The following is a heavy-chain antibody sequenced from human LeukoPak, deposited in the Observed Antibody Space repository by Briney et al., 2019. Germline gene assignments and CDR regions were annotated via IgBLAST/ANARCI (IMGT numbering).Heavy chain of an antibody. CDR2: ISYDGSNK. J-gene: IGHJ4*02. Sequence: GGSLRLSCAASGFTFSSYAMHWVRQAPGKGLEWVAVISYDGSNKYYADSVKGRFTISRDNSKNTLYLQMNSLRAEDTAVYYCARERDPSPYDSSGSEYWGQGTLVTVSS. V-gene: IGHV3-30-3*01. CDR1: GFTFSSYA. CDR3: ARERDPSPYDSSGSEY. D-gene: IGHD3-22*01.